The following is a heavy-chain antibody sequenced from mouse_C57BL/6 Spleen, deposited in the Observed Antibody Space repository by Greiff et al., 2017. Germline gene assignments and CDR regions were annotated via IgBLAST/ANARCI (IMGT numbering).Heavy chain of an antibody. D-gene: IGHD2-4*01. CDR3: AREGMITTGYYYAMDY. J-gene: IGHJ4*01. CDR2: IYPGDGDT. CDR1: GYAFSSYW. Sequence: QVQLKQSGAELVKPGASVKISCKASGYAFSSYWMNWVKQRPGKGLEWIGQIYPGDGDTNYNGKFKGKATLTADKSSSTAYMQLSSLTSEDSAVYFCAREGMITTGYYYAMDYWGQGTSVTVSS. V-gene: IGHV1-80*01.